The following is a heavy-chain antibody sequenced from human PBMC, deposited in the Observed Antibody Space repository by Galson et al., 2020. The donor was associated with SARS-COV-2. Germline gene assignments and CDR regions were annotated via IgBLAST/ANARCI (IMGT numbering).Heavy chain of an antibody. CDR2: ISYDGSNK. CDR3: ATPRTEYSSSWSNFDY. J-gene: IGHJ4*02. CDR1: GFTFSSYG. Sequence: QAGGSLRLSCAASGFTFSSYGMHWVRQAPGKGLEWVAVISYDGSNKYYADSVKGRFTISRDNSKNTLYLQMNSLRAEDTAVYYCATPRTEYSSSWSNFDYWGQGTLVTVSS. D-gene: IGHD6-13*01. V-gene: IGHV3-30*03.